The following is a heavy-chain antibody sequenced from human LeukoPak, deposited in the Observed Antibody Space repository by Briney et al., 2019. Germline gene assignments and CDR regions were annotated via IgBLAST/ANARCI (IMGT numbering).Heavy chain of an antibody. CDR3: SRALCSSTSCYATYWYFDL. CDR1: GFTFGNYA. J-gene: IGHJ2*01. V-gene: IGHV3-23*01. Sequence: GGSLRLSCAASGFTFGNYAMSWVRQAPGKGLEGVSGVSGSGDSTFYADSVKGRFTISRDNSKNTLYLQVNSLSAEDTALYYCSRALCSSTSCYATYWYFDLWGRGTLVTVSS. D-gene: IGHD2-2*01. CDR2: VSGSGDST.